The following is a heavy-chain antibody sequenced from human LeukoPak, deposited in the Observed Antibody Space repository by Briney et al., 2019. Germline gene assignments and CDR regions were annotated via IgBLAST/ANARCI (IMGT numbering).Heavy chain of an antibody. CDR1: GFTFSSYA. V-gene: IGHV3-23*01. Sequence: GGSLRLSCAASGFTFSSYAMSWVRQAPGKGLEWVSAISGSGGSTYYADSVKGRFTISRDNSKNTLYPQMNSLRAEDTAVYYCAKGSRDYGAYYFDYWGQGTLVTVSS. CDR3: AKGSRDYGAYYFDY. CDR2: ISGSGGST. D-gene: IGHD4-17*01. J-gene: IGHJ4*02.